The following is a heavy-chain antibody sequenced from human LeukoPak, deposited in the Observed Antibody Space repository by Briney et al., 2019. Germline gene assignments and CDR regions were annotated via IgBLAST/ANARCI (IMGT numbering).Heavy chain of an antibody. Sequence: GGSLRLSCAASGFSFSSTWMTWVRQTPGKGLELVSNINIDGSQRYHAYSVEGRFSISRDNVKNTLYLQMSSLRVEDTAVYYCARDPGWGALDYWGQGALVIASS. J-gene: IGHJ4*02. V-gene: IGHV3-7*03. D-gene: IGHD3-16*01. CDR1: GFSFSSTW. CDR2: INIDGSQR. CDR3: ARDPGWGALDY.